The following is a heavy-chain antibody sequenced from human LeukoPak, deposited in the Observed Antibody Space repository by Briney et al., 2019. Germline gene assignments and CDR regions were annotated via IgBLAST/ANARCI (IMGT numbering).Heavy chain of an antibody. CDR1: GGSFSGYY. D-gene: IGHD3-3*01. Sequence: SETLSLTCAIYGGSFSGYYWSWIRQPPGKGLEWIGEINHSGSTNYNPSLKSRVTVSVDTSKNQFSLKLSSVTAADTALYYCARNIPYYDFWSGTKDAFDIWGEGTMVTVSS. J-gene: IGHJ3*02. V-gene: IGHV4-34*01. CDR2: INHSGST. CDR3: ARNIPYYDFWSGTKDAFDI.